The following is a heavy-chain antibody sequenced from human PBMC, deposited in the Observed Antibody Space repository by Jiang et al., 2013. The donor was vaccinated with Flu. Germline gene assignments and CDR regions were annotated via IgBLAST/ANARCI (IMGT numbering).Heavy chain of an antibody. J-gene: IGHJ5*02. CDR3: GRGTSITARRRDWFDP. CDR2: IDPSGGSI. D-gene: IGHD6-25*01. Sequence: QLVESGAEVKKPGASVKVSCKASGYTFTSYYIHWVRQAPGQGLEWMGIIDPSGGSITYAQKFQGRVTMTRDTSTSTVYMELNSLRSEDTAVYYCGRGTSITARRRDWFDPWGQGTLVTVSS. CDR1: GYTFTSYY. V-gene: IGHV1-46*03.